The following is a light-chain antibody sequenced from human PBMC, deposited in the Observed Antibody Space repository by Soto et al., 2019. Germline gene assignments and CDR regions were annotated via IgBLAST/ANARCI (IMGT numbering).Light chain of an antibody. J-gene: IGKJ1*01. V-gene: IGKV3-11*01. CDR1: QAVNTR. Sequence: EIVLTQSPATLSSFPGDRVTLSCRASQAVNTRLAWYQHKPGQAPRLLIYLASNRAAGVPARFSGSGSGTDLPLTISDVEPEDFAVYYCHQPQSWPRTFGQGTTVDIK. CDR2: LAS. CDR3: HQPQSWPRT.